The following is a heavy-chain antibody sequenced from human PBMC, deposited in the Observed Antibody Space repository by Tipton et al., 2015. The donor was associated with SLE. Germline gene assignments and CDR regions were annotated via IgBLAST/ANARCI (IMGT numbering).Heavy chain of an antibody. J-gene: IGHJ4*02. CDR1: GVSISSYY. CDR3: ARRSPSDYYDSSGYSYVDY. V-gene: IGHV4-39*07. Sequence: TLSLTCTVSGVSISSYYWGWIRQPPGKGLEWIGSICYSGSTYYNPSLKSRVTISVDTSKNQFSLKLSSVTAADTAVYYCARRSPSDYYDSSGYSYVDYWGQGTLVTVSS. D-gene: IGHD3-22*01. CDR2: ICYSGST.